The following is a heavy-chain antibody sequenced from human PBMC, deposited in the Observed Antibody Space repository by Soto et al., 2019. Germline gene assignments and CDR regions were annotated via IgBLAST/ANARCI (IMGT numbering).Heavy chain of an antibody. CDR2: IYYSGST. V-gene: IGHV4-31*03. CDR3: TRVRGGGPFDD. D-gene: IGHD1-26*01. CDR1: GGSISSGGYY. Sequence: SETLSLTCTVSGGSISSGGYYWSWIRQYPGKGLVWIGYIYYSGSTYYNPSLKSRVTISVDTSKNQFPLKLSSVAAADAAVYDCTRVRGGGPFDDWGQGTLVTVSS. J-gene: IGHJ4*02.